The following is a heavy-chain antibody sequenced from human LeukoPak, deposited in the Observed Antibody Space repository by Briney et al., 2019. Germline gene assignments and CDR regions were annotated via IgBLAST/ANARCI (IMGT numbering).Heavy chain of an antibody. CDR3: ATICTSCYFGDY. CDR1: GYTFTGYY. CDR2: INPNSGGT. J-gene: IGHJ4*02. Sequence: ASVKVSCKASGYTFTGYYMHWVRQAPGQGLEWMGWINPNSGGTNYAQKFQGRVTMTRDTSISTAYMELSRLRSDDTAVYYCATICTSCYFGDYWSQGTLVTVSS. D-gene: IGHD2-2*01. V-gene: IGHV1-2*02.